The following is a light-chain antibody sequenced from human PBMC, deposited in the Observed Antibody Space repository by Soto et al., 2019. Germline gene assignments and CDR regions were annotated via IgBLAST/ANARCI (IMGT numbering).Light chain of an antibody. J-gene: IGLJ2*01. CDR3: AARDDSLSSVV. CDR2: RNN. V-gene: IGLV1-47*01. Sequence: QSVLTQPPSASGTPGQRVTISCSGSGSNIGSNYVYWYQQLPGTAPKLLIYRNNQRPSGVTDRFSGSKSGTSASLAISGLRSEDEADYYCAARDDSLSSVVFDGGTQLTVL. CDR1: GSNIGSNY.